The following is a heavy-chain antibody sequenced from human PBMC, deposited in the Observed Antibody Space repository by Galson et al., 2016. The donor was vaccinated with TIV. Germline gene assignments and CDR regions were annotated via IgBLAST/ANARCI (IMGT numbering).Heavy chain of an antibody. CDR3: ARNVEQGVVVLPSAITNWFDP. CDR2: YDRENGER. Sequence: SVKVSCKVSGYRLSKLSMYWVRQAPGKGLEWMGGYDRENGERVYTQKFQGRVTMTTDTSTATAHMELRSLRSDDTAVYYCARNVEQGVVVLPSAITNWFDPWGQGTLVTVSS. CDR1: GYRLSKLS. J-gene: IGHJ5*02. D-gene: IGHD2-2*01. V-gene: IGHV1-24*01.